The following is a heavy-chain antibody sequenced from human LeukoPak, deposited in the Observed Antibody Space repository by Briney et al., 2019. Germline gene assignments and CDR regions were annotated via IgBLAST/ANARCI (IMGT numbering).Heavy chain of an antibody. J-gene: IGHJ4*02. CDR1: GFTFGDYG. V-gene: IGHV3-49*04. Sequence: GGSLRLSCTASGFTFGDYGMSWVRQAPGKGLEWVGFIRSKTYGGTTEYAASVKGRFTISRDDSKSIAYLQMNSLKTEDTAVYYCTGSFGELTFFDYWGQGTLVTVSS. CDR2: IRSKTYGGTT. D-gene: IGHD3-10*01. CDR3: TGSFGELTFFDY.